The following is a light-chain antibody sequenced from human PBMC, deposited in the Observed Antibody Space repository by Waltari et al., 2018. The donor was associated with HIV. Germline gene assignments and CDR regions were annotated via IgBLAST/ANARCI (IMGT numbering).Light chain of an antibody. J-gene: IGLJ3*02. CDR2: VEGGGFY. V-gene: IGLV4-60*02. CDR3: ETWDSSTWV. Sequence: QPVLTQSSSASASLVSSVKLTCTLTSGHSRNIIAWHQQQPGKHPRYLMKVEGGGFYNKGSGVPDRFSGSSSGADRYLTIANLQFEDEADYYCETWDSSTWVFGGGTKLTVL. CDR1: SGHSRNI.